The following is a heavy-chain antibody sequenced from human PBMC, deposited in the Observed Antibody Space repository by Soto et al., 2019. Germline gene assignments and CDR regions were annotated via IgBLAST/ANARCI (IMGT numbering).Heavy chain of an antibody. D-gene: IGHD2-2*01. J-gene: IGHJ5*02. CDR2: IYYSGTT. Sequence: SETLSLTCTVSGGSISSYYWSWIRQPPGKGLEWIGYIYYSGTTSYNPSLKSRVTLSLETSKSQFSLRLASVTASDTAVYYCARLGAHYQSLDPWGQGTLVTVSS. CDR3: ARLGAHYQSLDP. V-gene: IGHV4-59*08. CDR1: GGSISSYY.